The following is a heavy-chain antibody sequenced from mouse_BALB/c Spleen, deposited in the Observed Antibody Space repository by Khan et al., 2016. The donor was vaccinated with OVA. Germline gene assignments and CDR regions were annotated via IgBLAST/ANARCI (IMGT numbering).Heavy chain of an antibody. CDR2: IWSDGTT. V-gene: IGHV2-6-1*01. CDR1: GFSLTDYG. J-gene: IGHJ4*01. CDR3: ARQPYYHYYIMDY. Sequence: VKLEGSGPGLVAPSQSLSITCTISGFSLTDYGVHWVRQPPGKGLEWLVVIWSDGTTTYNSALKSRLSIIKDNSKSQIFLKMNSLQTDDTAMYYCARQPYYHYYIMDYWGQGTSVTVSS. D-gene: IGHD2-10*01.